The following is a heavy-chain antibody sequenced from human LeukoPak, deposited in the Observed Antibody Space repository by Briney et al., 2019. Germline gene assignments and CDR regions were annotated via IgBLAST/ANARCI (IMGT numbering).Heavy chain of an antibody. D-gene: IGHD6-19*01. CDR2: MSSSSTI. Sequence: GGSLRLSCAASGFMFSGYGMNWVRQAPGKGLEWVSYMSSSSTIYYADSVKGRFTISRDNARNSLYLQMNSLRAEDTAVYYCARRHGTGWFYFDYWGQGTLVTVSA. CDR3: ARRHGTGWFYFDY. CDR1: GFMFSGYG. V-gene: IGHV3-48*04. J-gene: IGHJ4*02.